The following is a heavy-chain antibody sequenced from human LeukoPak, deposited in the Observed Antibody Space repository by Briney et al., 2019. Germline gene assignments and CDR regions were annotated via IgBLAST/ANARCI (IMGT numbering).Heavy chain of an antibody. Sequence: GGSLRLSCTASGFTFGDYAMSWVRQAPGKGLEWVAVISYDGSNKYYADSVKGRFTISRDNSKNTLYLQMNSLRADDTAVYYCAKSHHVTAIDYWGQGTLVTVSS. D-gene: IGHD2-21*02. V-gene: IGHV3-30-3*02. J-gene: IGHJ4*02. CDR2: ISYDGSNK. CDR1: GFTFGDYA. CDR3: AKSHHVTAIDY.